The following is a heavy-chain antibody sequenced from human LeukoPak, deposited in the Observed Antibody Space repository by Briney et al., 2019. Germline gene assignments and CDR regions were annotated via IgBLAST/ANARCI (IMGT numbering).Heavy chain of an antibody. CDR1: GGSFSGYY. V-gene: IGHV4-34*01. Sequence: SETLSLTCAVYGGSFSGYYWSWIRQPPGKGLEWIGEINHSGSTKYNPSLKSRVTISVDTSKNQFSLKLSSVTAADTAVYYCGRDRNWKYGMDVWGQGTTVTVSS. D-gene: IGHD1-1*01. CDR2: INHSGST. J-gene: IGHJ6*02. CDR3: GRDRNWKYGMDV.